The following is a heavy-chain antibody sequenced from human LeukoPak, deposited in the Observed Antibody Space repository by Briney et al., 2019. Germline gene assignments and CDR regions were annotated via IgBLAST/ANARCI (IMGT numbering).Heavy chain of an antibody. J-gene: IGHJ6*03. D-gene: IGHD3-10*01. CDR2: ISHSGST. V-gene: IGHV4-38-2*02. CDR1: GYSISSAYS. CDR3: AKEVRPTLDYYYYYMNV. Sequence: SETLSLTCGVSGYSISSAYSWGWIRQPPGKGLEWIGSISHSGSTYYNPSLKSRVSMSVDTSKNQFSLRLTSLTAADTAVYYCAKEVRPTLDYYYYYMNVWGKGTTVTVSS.